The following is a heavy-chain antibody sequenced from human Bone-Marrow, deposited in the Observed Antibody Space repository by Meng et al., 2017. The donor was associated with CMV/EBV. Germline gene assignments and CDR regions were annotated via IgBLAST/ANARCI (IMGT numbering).Heavy chain of an antibody. CDR1: GCTFSSYA. CDR2: IIPIFGTA. V-gene: IGHV1-69*05. CDR3: ARGGGIAARPYTVYYGMDV. Sequence: SVKVSCKASGCTFSSYAISWVRQAPGQGLEWMGGIIPIFGTANYAQKFQGRVTITTDESTSTAYMELSSLRSEETAVYYCARGGGIAARPYTVYYGMDVWGQGTTVTVSS. J-gene: IGHJ6*02. D-gene: IGHD6-6*01.